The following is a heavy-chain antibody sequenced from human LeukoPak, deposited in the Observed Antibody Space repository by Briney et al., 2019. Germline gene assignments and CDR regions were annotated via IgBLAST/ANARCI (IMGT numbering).Heavy chain of an antibody. J-gene: IGHJ4*02. D-gene: IGHD3-10*01. Sequence: GASVKVSCKASGGTFSSYAISWVRQAPGQGLEWMGGIIPIFGTANYAQKFQGRVTITADESTSTAYMELSSLRSEDTAVYYCARGRRDYYGSGSYYHDYWGQGTLVTVSS. CDR3: ARGRRDYYGSGSYYHDY. CDR1: GGTFSSYA. V-gene: IGHV1-69*13. CDR2: IIPIFGTA.